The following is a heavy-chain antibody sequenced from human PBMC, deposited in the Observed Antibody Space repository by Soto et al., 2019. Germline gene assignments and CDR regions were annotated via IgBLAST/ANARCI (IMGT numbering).Heavy chain of an antibody. CDR1: GFTFSSYG. J-gene: IGHJ4*02. V-gene: IGHV3-30*18. D-gene: IGHD6-19*01. Sequence: QVQLVESGGGVVQPGRSLRLSCAASGFTFSSYGMHWVRQAPGKGLEWVAVISYDGSNKYYADSVKGRFTISRDNSKNTLYLQMNSLRSEATAVYYCAKLVADDGSDYWGQGTLVTVSS. CDR3: AKLVADDGSDY. CDR2: ISYDGSNK.